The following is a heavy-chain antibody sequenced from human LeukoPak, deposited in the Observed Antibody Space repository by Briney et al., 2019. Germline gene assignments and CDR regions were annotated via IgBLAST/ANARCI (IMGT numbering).Heavy chain of an antibody. CDR1: GGSISSSSYY. CDR3: AKPGIAAAAPFDY. CDR2: IYYSGST. D-gene: IGHD6-13*01. V-gene: IGHV4-39*01. Sequence: SETLSLTCTVSGGSISSSSYYWGWIRQPPGKGLEWIGSIYYSGSTYYNPSLKSRVTISVDTSKNQFSLKLSSVTAADTAVYYXAKPGIAAAAPFDYWGQGTLVTVSS. J-gene: IGHJ4*02.